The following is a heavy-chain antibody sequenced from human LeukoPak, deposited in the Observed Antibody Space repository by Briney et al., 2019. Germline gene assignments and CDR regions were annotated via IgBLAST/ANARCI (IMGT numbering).Heavy chain of an antibody. J-gene: IGHJ4*02. CDR1: GYTFTSYD. Sequence: ASVKVSCKASGYTFTSYDISWVRQAPGQGLEWMGIINPSGGSTSYAQKFQGRVTMTRDTSTSTVYMELSSLRSEDTAVYYCASCLGISAHCNFDYWGQGTLVTVSS. D-gene: IGHD7-27*01. CDR3: ASCLGISAHCNFDY. V-gene: IGHV1-46*01. CDR2: INPSGGST.